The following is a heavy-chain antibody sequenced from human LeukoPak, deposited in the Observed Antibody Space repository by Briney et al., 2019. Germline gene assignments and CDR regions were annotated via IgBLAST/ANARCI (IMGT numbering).Heavy chain of an antibody. Sequence: GGSLRLSCAASGFTFSHYWMSWVRQAPGKGLEWVANIKQDGSEKNYVDSVKGRFTISRDNAKNSLYLQMNILRAEDTAVYYCARDLYASGSYDYWGQGTLVTVSS. J-gene: IGHJ4*02. CDR3: ARDLYASGSYDY. V-gene: IGHV3-7*04. CDR1: GFTFSHYW. D-gene: IGHD3-10*01. CDR2: IKQDGSEK.